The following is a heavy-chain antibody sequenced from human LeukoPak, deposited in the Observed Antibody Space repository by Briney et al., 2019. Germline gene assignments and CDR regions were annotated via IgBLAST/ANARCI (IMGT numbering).Heavy chain of an antibody. V-gene: IGHV3-21*01. Sequence: GGSLRLSCAASGFTFSSYSINWVRQAPGQGLEWVSSISSRSSYIYYADSVKGRFTISRDNAKNSLYLQMNSLRAEDTAVYYCALGELLRPLDYWGQGTLVTVSS. J-gene: IGHJ4*02. CDR1: GFTFSSYS. CDR2: ISSRSSYI. D-gene: IGHD1-26*01. CDR3: ALGELLRPLDY.